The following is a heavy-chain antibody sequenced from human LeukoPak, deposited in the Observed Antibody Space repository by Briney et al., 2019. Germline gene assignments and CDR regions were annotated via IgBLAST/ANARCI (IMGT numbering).Heavy chain of an antibody. CDR1: GYTLTGYY. D-gene: IGHD3-10*01. CDR3: ARGRMVRGVIDAFDI. Sequence: EASVKVSCMASGYTLTGYYRHWVRQAPGQGLEWMGWINPNTGGTNYAQKVHGRVTMTRDTSISTAYMELSRLRSDDTVVYYWARGRMVRGVIDAFDIWGQGTMVTVSS. J-gene: IGHJ3*02. V-gene: IGHV1-2*02. CDR2: INPNTGGT.